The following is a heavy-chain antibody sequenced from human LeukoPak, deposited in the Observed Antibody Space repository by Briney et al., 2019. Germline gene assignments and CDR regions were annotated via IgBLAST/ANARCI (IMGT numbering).Heavy chain of an antibody. Sequence: GGSLRLSCAASGFTFSSYSMNWVRQAPGKGLEWVSHITASGTAMFYADSVKGRLTISRDNAKNSLYLQMNSLRDEDTAVYYCASSGSYRFDYWGQGTLVTVSS. J-gene: IGHJ4*02. V-gene: IGHV3-48*02. D-gene: IGHD1-26*01. CDR3: ASSGSYRFDY. CDR2: ITASGTAM. CDR1: GFTFSSYS.